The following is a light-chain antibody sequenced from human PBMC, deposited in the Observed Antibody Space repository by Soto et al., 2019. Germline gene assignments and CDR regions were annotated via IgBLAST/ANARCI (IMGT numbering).Light chain of an antibody. CDR1: QSVSSN. J-gene: IGKJ1*01. CDR2: GAS. CDR3: QQYNNWPPWT. Sequence: EIVMTQSPATLSVSPGERATLSCRASQSVSSNLAWYKQKPGQAPRLLIYGASTRATGVPARFSGSGSGTEFTLTISSLQSEDFAVYYCQQYNNWPPWTFGQGTKVEIK. V-gene: IGKV3-15*01.